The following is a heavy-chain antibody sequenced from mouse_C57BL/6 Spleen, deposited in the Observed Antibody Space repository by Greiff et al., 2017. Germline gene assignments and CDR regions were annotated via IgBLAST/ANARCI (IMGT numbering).Heavy chain of an antibody. Sequence: EVQLQQSGPELVQPGASVKISCTASGYSFTDYNMNWVKQSHGKGLEWIGVINPNYGTTSYNQKFKGKATLTVDQSSSPAYLQLNSLTAEDSAVYYCARSGDNYYFDDWGPGTTLTVSS. CDR1: GYSFTDYN. V-gene: IGHV1-39*01. J-gene: IGHJ2*01. CDR3: ARSGDNYYFDD. D-gene: IGHD1-3*01. CDR2: INPNYGTT.